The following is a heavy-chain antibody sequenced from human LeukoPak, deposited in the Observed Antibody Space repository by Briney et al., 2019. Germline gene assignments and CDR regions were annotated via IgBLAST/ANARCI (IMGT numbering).Heavy chain of an antibody. D-gene: IGHD3-10*01. CDR2: ISSNGGST. Sequence: GGSLRLSCSASGFTFSSYAMHSVRQAPGEGLEYVSAISSNGGSTYYADSVKGRFTISRDNSKNTLYLQMSSLRAEDTAVYYCVKATYYYGSGSYEIYYYGMDVWGQGTTVTVSS. V-gene: IGHV3-64D*06. CDR1: GFTFSSYA. J-gene: IGHJ6*02. CDR3: VKATYYYGSGSYEIYYYGMDV.